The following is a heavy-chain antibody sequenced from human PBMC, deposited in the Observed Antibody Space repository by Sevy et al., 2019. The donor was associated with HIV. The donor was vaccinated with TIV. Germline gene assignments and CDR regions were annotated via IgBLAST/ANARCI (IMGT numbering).Heavy chain of an antibody. J-gene: IGHJ6*02. CDR1: GFTFSSYD. V-gene: IGHV3-13*01. CDR2: IGIAGDS. D-gene: IGHD1-1*01. Sequence: GGSLRLSCAASGFTFSSYDMYWVRQVTGKGLEWVSAIGIAGDSYYPDSLRGRFTISRDNANNSLFLQMNSLIAGDTAIYYCTKAQLSGGVRGHRYGMDVWGQGTTVTVSS. CDR3: TKAQLSGGVRGHRYGMDV.